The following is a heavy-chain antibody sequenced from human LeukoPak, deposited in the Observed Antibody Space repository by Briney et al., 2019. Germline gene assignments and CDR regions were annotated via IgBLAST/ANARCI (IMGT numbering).Heavy chain of an antibody. V-gene: IGHV3-21*01. Sequence: GGSLRLSCAASGFTFSSYSMNWVRQAPGKGLEWVSSISSSSSYIYYADSVKGRFTISRENAKNSLYLQMNSLRAEETAVYYCARSSSGYGTRFDYWGQGTLVTVSS. CDR1: GFTFSSYS. CDR2: ISSSSSYI. J-gene: IGHJ4*02. D-gene: IGHD5-12*01. CDR3: ARSSSGYGTRFDY.